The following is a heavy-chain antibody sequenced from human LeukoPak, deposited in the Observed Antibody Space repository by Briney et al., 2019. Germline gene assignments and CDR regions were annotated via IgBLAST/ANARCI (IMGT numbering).Heavy chain of an antibody. Sequence: GGSLRLSCEASGFTFSTYGMHWVRQAPGRGLEWVAVISNDGYTQYYADSVKGRFTISRDNSKNALFLQMNSLRAEDTAVYYCAKDPTYYRTGGYWGQGTLVTVSS. J-gene: IGHJ4*02. V-gene: IGHV3-30*18. CDR2: ISNDGYTQ. CDR1: GFTFSTYG. D-gene: IGHD3-10*01. CDR3: AKDPTYYRTGGY.